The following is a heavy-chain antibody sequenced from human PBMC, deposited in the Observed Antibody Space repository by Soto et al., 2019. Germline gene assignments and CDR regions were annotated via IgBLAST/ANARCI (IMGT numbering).Heavy chain of an antibody. J-gene: IGHJ6*02. CDR1: GFTFSSYE. D-gene: IGHD2-2*01. V-gene: IGHV3-48*03. CDR2: ISSSGSTI. CDR3: ARDQDHCSSTSCYYYYGMDV. Sequence: GGSLRLSCAASGFTFSSYEMNWFRQAPGKGLEWVSYISSSGSTIYYADSVKGRFTISRDNAKNSLYLQMNSLRAEDTAVYYCARDQDHCSSTSCYYYYGMDVWGQGTTVTVSS.